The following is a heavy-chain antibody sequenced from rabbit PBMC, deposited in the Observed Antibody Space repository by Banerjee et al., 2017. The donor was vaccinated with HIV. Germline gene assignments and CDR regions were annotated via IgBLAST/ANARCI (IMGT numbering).Heavy chain of an antibody. J-gene: IGHJ3*01. V-gene: IGHV1S45*01. Sequence: QQQLEESGGGLVKPEGSLTLTCKASGFDVSGYFYMCWVRQAPGKGLEWIACIYTGSSGSTDYASWAKGRLTISKTSSATVTLQMTSLTAADTATYFCARASYGNYDYGLWGQGTLVTVS. CDR2: IYTGSSGST. CDR3: ARASYGNYDYGL. D-gene: IGHD6-1*01. CDR1: GFDVSGYFY.